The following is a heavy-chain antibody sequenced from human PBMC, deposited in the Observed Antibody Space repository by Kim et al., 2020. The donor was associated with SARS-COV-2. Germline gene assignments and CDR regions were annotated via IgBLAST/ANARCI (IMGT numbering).Heavy chain of an antibody. Sequence: GGSLRLSCAASGFTFSSYGMHWVRQAPGKGLEWVAVISYDGSNKYYADSVKDRFTISRDNSKNTLYLQMNSLRAEDTAVYYCAKDVDSSGYRTTIADYWGQGTLVTVSS. V-gene: IGHV3-30*18. D-gene: IGHD3-22*01. CDR2: ISYDGSNK. CDR1: GFTFSSYG. J-gene: IGHJ4*02. CDR3: AKDVDSSGYRTTIADY.